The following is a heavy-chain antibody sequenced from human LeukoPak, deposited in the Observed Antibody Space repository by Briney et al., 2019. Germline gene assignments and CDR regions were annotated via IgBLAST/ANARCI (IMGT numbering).Heavy chain of an antibody. V-gene: IGHV4-59*05. CDR3: ARVYRINWFDP. Sequence: SESLSLTCSVSVGSISSNYWSWFRQPPWKGLEWIGSIYYSGSTYYNPSLKSRVTISVDTSKNQFSLKLSSVTAADTAVYYCARVYRINWFDPWGQGTLVTVSS. CDR2: IYYSGST. D-gene: IGHD2-15*01. J-gene: IGHJ5*02. CDR1: VGSISSNY.